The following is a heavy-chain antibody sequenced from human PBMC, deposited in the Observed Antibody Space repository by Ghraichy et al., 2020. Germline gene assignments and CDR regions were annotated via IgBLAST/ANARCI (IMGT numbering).Heavy chain of an antibody. D-gene: IGHD2-15*01. CDR1: GYTFTGYY. J-gene: IGHJ5*02. Sequence: ASVKVSCKASGYTFTGYYMHWVRQAPGQGLEWMGWINPNSGGTNYAQKFQGRVTMTRDTSISTAYMELSRLRSDDTAVYYCAGTYCSGGSCYFNWFDPWGQGTLVTVSS. V-gene: IGHV1-2*02. CDR3: AGTYCSGGSCYFNWFDP. CDR2: INPNSGGT.